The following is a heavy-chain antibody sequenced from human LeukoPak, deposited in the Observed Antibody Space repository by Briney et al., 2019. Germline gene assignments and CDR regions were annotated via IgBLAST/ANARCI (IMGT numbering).Heavy chain of an antibody. CDR3: ARDRKYGSETLRRLDY. Sequence: SETLSLTCAVSGGSISSGGYSWSWIRQPPGTGLEWIGYISYSGNAYYNPSLKSRVTISVDTSKNQFSLKLSSVTVADSAVYYCARDRKYGSETLRRLDYWGQGTLVTVSS. D-gene: IGHD3-10*01. CDR2: ISYSGNA. CDR1: GGSISSGGYS. J-gene: IGHJ4*02. V-gene: IGHV4-30-4*08.